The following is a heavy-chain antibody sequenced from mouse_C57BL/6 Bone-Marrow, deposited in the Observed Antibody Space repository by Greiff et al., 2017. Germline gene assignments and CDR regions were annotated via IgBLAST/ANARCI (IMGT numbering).Heavy chain of an antibody. D-gene: IGHD3-2*01. Sequence: VQLQQPGAELVKPGASVKLSCKASGYTFTSYWMHWVKQRPGQGLEWIGMIHPNSGSTNYNEKFKSKAKLTVDKSSSTAYMLLSSLTSEDSAVYYCARKDSWFAYWGQGTLVTVSA. CDR1: GYTFTSYW. V-gene: IGHV1-64*01. CDR3: ARKDSWFAY. CDR2: IHPNSGST. J-gene: IGHJ3*01.